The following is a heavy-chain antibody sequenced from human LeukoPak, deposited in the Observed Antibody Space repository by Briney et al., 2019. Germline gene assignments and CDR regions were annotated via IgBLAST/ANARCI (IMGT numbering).Heavy chain of an antibody. CDR2: ISSSGSYI. D-gene: IGHD2-8*01. CDR3: ARDLGNGVSDY. J-gene: IGHJ4*02. CDR1: GFTFSSYS. Sequence: GGSLRLSCAASGFTFSSYSMNWVRQAPGKGLEWVSSISSSGSYIYYADSVKGRFTISRDNAKNSLYLQMNSLRAEDTAVYYCARDLGNGVSDYWGQGTLVTVSS. V-gene: IGHV3-21*01.